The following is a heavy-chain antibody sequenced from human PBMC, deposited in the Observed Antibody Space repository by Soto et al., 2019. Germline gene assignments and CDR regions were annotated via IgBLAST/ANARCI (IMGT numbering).Heavy chain of an antibody. CDR3: ARIGYYGLYFDY. Sequence: PSETLSLICAVSGGSVSSGSYYWSWIRQPPGKGLEWIGYIYYSGSTNYNPSLKSRVTISVDTSKNQFSLKLSSVTAADTAVYYCARIGYYGLYFDYWGQGTLVTVSS. CDR2: IYYSGST. V-gene: IGHV4-61*01. CDR1: GGSVSSGSYY. D-gene: IGHD3-3*01. J-gene: IGHJ4*02.